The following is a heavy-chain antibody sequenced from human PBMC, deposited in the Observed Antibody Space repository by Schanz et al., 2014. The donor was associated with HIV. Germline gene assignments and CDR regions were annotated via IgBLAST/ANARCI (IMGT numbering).Heavy chain of an antibody. CDR2: INSDNGT. CDR1: GYTFTGYY. V-gene: IGHV1-2*02. Sequence: QVQLVQSGAEVKKPGASVKVSCKASGYTFTGYYMHWVRQAPGQGLEWMGWINSDNGTNYAQKFQGRVTMTRDTSISTAYMEVSRLRSDDTAVYYCARDRGSISWMGRAFDIWGQGTMVTVSS. D-gene: IGHD2-2*01. CDR3: ARDRGSISWMGRAFDI. J-gene: IGHJ3*02.